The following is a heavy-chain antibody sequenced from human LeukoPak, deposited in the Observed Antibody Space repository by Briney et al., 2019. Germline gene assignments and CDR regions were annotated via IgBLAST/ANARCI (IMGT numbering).Heavy chain of an antibody. Sequence: GGSLRLSCTASGFTFGDYVMSWVRHVPGKGLEWVAGINWDGASTGYRDSMKGRFTISRDNGKNSLYLQMSGLRVDDTAVYNCGRVHCSTNSCYDYYDYYMDVSGKGTTVTVSS. D-gene: IGHD5-12*01. CDR2: INWDGAST. V-gene: IGHV3-20*01. CDR1: GFTFGDYV. J-gene: IGHJ6*03. CDR3: GRVHCSTNSCYDYYDYYMDV.